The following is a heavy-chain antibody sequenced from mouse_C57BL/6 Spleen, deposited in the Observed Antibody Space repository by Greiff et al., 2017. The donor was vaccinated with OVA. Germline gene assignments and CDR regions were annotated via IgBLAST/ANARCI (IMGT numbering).Heavy chain of an antibody. V-gene: IGHV1-55*01. CDR2: IYPGSGST. CDR1: GYAFTSYW. CDR3: ARGGTTVVALRYFDV. D-gene: IGHD1-1*01. J-gene: IGHJ1*03. Sequence: QVQLQQPGAELVKPGASVKMSCKASGYAFTSYWITWVKQRPGQGLEWIGDIYPGSGSTNYNEKFKSKATLTVDTSSSTAYMQLSSLTSEDSAVYYCARGGTTVVALRYFDVWGTGTTVTVSS.